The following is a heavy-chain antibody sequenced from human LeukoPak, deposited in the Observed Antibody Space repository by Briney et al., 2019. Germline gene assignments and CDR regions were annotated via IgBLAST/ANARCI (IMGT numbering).Heavy chain of an antibody. CDR2: IYYSGST. D-gene: IGHD1-26*01. Sequence: SETLSLTCTVSGGSISSSSYYWGWIRQPPGKGLEWIGSIYYSGSTYYNPSLKSRVTISVDTSKNQFSLKLSSVTAADTAVYYCARLSGTYFTLDYWGQGTLVTVSS. V-gene: IGHV4-39*01. CDR1: GGSISSSSYY. CDR3: ARLSGTYFTLDY. J-gene: IGHJ4*02.